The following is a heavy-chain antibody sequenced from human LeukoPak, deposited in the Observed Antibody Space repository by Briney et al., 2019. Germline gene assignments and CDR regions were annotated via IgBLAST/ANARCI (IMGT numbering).Heavy chain of an antibody. J-gene: IGHJ4*02. CDR1: GGSSSSYY. D-gene: IGHD5-18*01. CDR3: ASGAAMALFDY. V-gene: IGHV4-4*07. CDR2: IYTSGST. Sequence: SETLSLTCTVSGGSSSSYYWSWIRQPAGKVLEWIGRIYTSGSTNYNPSLKSRVTMSVDTSKNQFSLKLSSVTAADTAVYYCASGAAMALFDYWGQGTLVTVSS.